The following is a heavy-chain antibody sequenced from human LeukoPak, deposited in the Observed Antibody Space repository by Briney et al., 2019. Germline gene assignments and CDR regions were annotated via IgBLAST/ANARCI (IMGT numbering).Heavy chain of an antibody. V-gene: IGHV1-24*01. Sequence: RASVKVSCKVSGYTLIELSMHWVRQAPGKGLEWMGGFDPEDGEAIYAQMFQGRVTMTEDTSTDTAYMELSSLRSEDTAVYYCATMGGAFDIWGQGTMVTVSS. CDR2: FDPEDGEA. D-gene: IGHD1-26*01. J-gene: IGHJ3*02. CDR1: GYTLIELS. CDR3: ATMGGAFDI.